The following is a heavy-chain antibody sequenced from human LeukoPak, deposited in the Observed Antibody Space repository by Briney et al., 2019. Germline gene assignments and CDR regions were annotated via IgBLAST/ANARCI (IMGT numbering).Heavy chain of an antibody. CDR1: GGSISSYY. Sequence: SETLSLTCTVSGGSISSYYRSWIRQPPGKGLEWIGYIYYSGSTNYNPSLKSRVTISVDTSKNQFSLKLSSVTAADTAVYYCARDHGISPFDYWGQGTLVTVSS. D-gene: IGHD1-26*01. CDR3: ARDHGISPFDY. J-gene: IGHJ4*02. V-gene: IGHV4-59*01. CDR2: IYYSGST.